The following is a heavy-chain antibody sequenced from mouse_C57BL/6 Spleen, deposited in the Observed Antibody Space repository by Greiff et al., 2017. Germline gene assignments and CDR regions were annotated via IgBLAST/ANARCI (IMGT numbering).Heavy chain of an antibody. Sequence: EVMLVESGGDLVKPGGSLKLSCAASGFTFSSYGMSWVRQTPDKRLEWVATISSGGSYNYNPDSVKGRFPISRDNAKNTLYLQMSSLKSEDTAMYYCARQDSTEVENDYFDYWGQGTTLTVSS. CDR2: ISSGGSYN. CDR3: ARQDSTEVENDYFDY. J-gene: IGHJ2*01. D-gene: IGHD1-1*01. CDR1: GFTFSSYG. V-gene: IGHV5-6*01.